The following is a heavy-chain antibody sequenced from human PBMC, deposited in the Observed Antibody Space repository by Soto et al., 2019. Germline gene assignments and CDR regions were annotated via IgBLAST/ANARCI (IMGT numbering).Heavy chain of an antibody. Sequence: ASVKVSCKASENTFSSYYLHWVRQAPERVLELREMIHPSCGGATYPQKFLGRVTITVDTSTITVFMELSSLGSEDTSIYHCYRGGHITVVNASFDFWG. V-gene: IGHV1-46*03. CDR2: IHPSCGGA. CDR1: ENTFSSYY. D-gene: IGHD2-21*01. J-gene: IGHJ4*01. CDR3: YRGGHITVVNASFDF.